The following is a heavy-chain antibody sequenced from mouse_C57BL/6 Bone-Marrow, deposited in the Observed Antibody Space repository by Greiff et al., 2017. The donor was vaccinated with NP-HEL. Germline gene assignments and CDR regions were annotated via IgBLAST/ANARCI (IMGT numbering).Heavy chain of an antibody. CDR2: IYPENGDT. V-gene: IGHV14-4*01. J-gene: IGHJ2*01. Sequence: EVQLQESGAELVRPGASVKLSCTASGFNIKDDYMHWVKQRPEQGLEWIGWIYPENGDTEYASKFQDKATITADTAANTSYLQLSSLTSEDTAVYYCTTGVEGDYWGQGTTLTVSS. CDR3: TTGVEGDY. CDR1: GFNIKDDY. D-gene: IGHD1-1*01.